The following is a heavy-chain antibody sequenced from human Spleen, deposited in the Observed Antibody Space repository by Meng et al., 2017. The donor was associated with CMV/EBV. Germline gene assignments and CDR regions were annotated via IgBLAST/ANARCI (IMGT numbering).Heavy chain of an antibody. V-gene: IGHV1-46*02. Sequence: ASVKVSCKASGHTFNTNAMNRVRQAPGQGLEWMELINPSGGSSRYAQRFPGSVTMTRDTSTSTVYMELSRLRSDDTAVYYCARVQKLQYQLLRWFDPWGQGTLVTVSS. CDR1: GHTFNTNA. J-gene: IGHJ5*02. CDR3: ARVQKLQYQLLRWFDP. D-gene: IGHD2-2*01. CDR2: INPSGGSS.